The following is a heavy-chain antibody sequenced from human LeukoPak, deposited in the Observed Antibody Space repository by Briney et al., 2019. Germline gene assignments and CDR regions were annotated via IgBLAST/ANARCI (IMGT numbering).Heavy chain of an antibody. J-gene: IGHJ6*02. CDR1: GGSFRGYY. CDR3: ARGRYTMIRGVITSYYYYGMDV. D-gene: IGHD3-10*01. Sequence: SETLSLTCAVYGGSFRGYYWSWIRQPPGKGLEWIGEINHSGSTNYNPSLKSRVTISVDTSKSQFSLKLSSVTAADTAVYYCARGRYTMIRGVITSYYYYGMDVWGQGTTVTVSS. CDR2: INHSGST. V-gene: IGHV4-34*01.